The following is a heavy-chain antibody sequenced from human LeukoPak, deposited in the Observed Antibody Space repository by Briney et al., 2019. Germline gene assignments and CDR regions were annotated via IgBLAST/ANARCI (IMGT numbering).Heavy chain of an antibody. CDR2: ISACNGNT. J-gene: IGHJ3*02. CDR3: AYRPPGDESFDI. D-gene: IGHD3-16*01. Sequence: GASVKVSCKASGYTFTSYGISWVRQAPGQGLEWMGWISACNGNTNYAQKLQGRVTMTTDTSTSTAYMELRSLRSEDTAVYYCAYRPPGDESFDIWGQGTMVTVSS. V-gene: IGHV1-18*01. CDR1: GYTFTSYG.